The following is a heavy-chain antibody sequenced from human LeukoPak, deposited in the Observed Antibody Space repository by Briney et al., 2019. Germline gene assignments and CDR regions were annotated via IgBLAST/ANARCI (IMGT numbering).Heavy chain of an antibody. CDR1: GGSISSYY. CDR2: IYYSGST. J-gene: IGHJ4*02. Sequence: PSETLSLTCTVSGGSISSYYWSWIRQPPGKGLEWSGYIYYSGSTNYNPSLKSRVTISVDTSKNQFSLKLSSVTAADTAVYYCARDYLRGSGGFNYWGQGTLVTVSS. CDR3: ARDYLRGSGGFNY. D-gene: IGHD2-15*01. V-gene: IGHV4-59*01.